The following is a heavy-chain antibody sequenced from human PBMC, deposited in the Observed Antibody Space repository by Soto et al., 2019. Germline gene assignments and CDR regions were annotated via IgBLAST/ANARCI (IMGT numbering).Heavy chain of an antibody. V-gene: IGHV4-34*01. CDR1: GGSFSGYY. Sequence: QVQLQQWGATLLKPSETLSLSCAVYGGSFSGYYWSWVRQPPGKGLEWIGEVNDYGNSNYNPSLEARVTTSVDTSKNQFSLKLNSVTAADTALYYCARRILEVYRGGYFDFWGRGTLVTVSS. CDR2: VNDYGNS. CDR3: ARRILEVYRGGYFDF. J-gene: IGHJ2*01. D-gene: IGHD2-15*01.